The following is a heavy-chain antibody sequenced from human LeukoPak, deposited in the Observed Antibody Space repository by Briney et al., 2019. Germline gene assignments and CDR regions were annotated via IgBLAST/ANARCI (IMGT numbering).Heavy chain of an antibody. D-gene: IGHD1-26*01. V-gene: IGHV3-15*01. Sequence: GGSLRLSCAASGFTFSNAWMSWVRQAPGKGLEWVGRIKSKTDGGTTDYAAPAKGRFTISRDESKNTLYLQMNSLKTEDTAVYYCTTDRTRSETYYYLSYYYMDVWGKGTTVTVSS. CDR3: TTDRTRSETYYYLSYYYMDV. CDR1: GFTFSNAW. J-gene: IGHJ6*03. CDR2: IKSKTDGGTT.